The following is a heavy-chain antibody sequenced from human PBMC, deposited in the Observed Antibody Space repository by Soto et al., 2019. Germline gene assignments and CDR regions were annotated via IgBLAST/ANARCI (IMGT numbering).Heavy chain of an antibody. D-gene: IGHD2-15*01. CDR3: ARAARYDYYGMDV. J-gene: IGHJ6*02. CDR1: GFTFSSYE. V-gene: IGHV3-48*03. CDR2: ISSSGSTI. Sequence: GGSLRLSCAASGFTFSSYEMNWVRQAPGKGLEWVSYISSSGSTIYYADSVKGRFTISRDNAKNSLYLQMNSLRAEDTAVYYCARAARYDYYGMDVWGQGTTVTVSS.